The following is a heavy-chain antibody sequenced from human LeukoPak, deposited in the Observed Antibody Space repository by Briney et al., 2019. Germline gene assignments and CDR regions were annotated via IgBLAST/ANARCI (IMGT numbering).Heavy chain of an antibody. Sequence: GGSLRLSCAASGFTFSSYSMNWVRQAPGKGLEWVSYISSSSSTIYYADSVKGRFTISRDNAKNSLYLQMNSLRAEDTAVYYCARDKRALYYYGSGSLGWYFDLWGRGTLVTVSS. CDR1: GFTFSSYS. D-gene: IGHD3-10*01. CDR3: ARDKRALYYYGSGSLGWYFDL. CDR2: ISSSSSTI. V-gene: IGHV3-48*04. J-gene: IGHJ2*01.